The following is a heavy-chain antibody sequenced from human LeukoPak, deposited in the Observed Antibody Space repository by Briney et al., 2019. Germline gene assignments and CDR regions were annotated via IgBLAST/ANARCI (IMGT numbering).Heavy chain of an antibody. J-gene: IGHJ4*02. CDR1: GYTFTSYY. D-gene: IGHD2-21*01. V-gene: IGHV1-46*01. CDR3: ARGIWSARTVDYYLDY. CDR2: INPSGGST. Sequence: GASVKVSCKASGYTFTSYYMHWVRQAPGQGLEWMGIINPSGGSTSYAQKFQGRVTITRDSSASTAYMELSSLTSEDTAVYYCARGIWSARTVDYYLDYWGQGTLVTVSS.